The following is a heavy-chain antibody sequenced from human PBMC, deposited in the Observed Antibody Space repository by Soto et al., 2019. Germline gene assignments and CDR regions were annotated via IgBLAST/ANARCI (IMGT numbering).Heavy chain of an antibody. D-gene: IGHD3-10*01. CDR3: AKDLLVSYYYGSGSYYNSPSEYYYYYYGMDV. V-gene: IGHV3-23*01. CDR1: GFTFSSYA. J-gene: IGHJ6*02. CDR2: ISGSGGST. Sequence: GGSLRLSCAASGFTFSSYAMSWVRQAPGKGLEWVSAISGSGGSTYYADSVKGRFTISRDNSKNTLYLQMNSLRAEDTAVYYCAKDLLVSYYYGSGSYYNSPSEYYYYYYGMDVWGQGTTVTVSS.